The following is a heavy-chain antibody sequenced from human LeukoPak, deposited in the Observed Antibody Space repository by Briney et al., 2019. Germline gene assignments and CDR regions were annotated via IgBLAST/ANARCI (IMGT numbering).Heavy chain of an antibody. CDR3: ARGSSSSHYYYYYMDV. CDR2: IKQDGSEK. CDR1: GFTFSSYW. J-gene: IGHJ6*03. Sequence: AGGSLRLSCAASGFTFSSYWMSWVRQAPGKGLEWVANIKQDGSEKYYVDSVKGRFTISRDNAKNSLYLQMNSLRAEDTAVYYCARGSSSSHYYYYYMDVWGKGTTVTVSS. V-gene: IGHV3-7*01. D-gene: IGHD6-6*01.